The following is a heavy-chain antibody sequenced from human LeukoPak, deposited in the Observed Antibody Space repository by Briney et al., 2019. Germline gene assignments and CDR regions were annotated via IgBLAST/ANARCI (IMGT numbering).Heavy chain of an antibody. D-gene: IGHD7-27*01. Sequence: GGSLRLSCAASGFTFRSYSMNWVRQAPGKGLEWLSSISIASDYIYYSDSIKGRFTISRDNAKNSLYLQMNSLRAEDTAVYYCAKGGPTGDLRSPGRDWWGQGALVTVSS. J-gene: IGHJ4*02. CDR1: GFTFRSYS. V-gene: IGHV3-21*04. CDR3: AKGGPTGDLRSPGRDW. CDR2: ISIASDYI.